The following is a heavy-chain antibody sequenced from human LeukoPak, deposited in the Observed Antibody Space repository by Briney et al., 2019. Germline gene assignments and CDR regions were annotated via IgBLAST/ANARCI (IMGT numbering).Heavy chain of an antibody. V-gene: IGHV3-53*01. Sequence: GGSLRLSCVVSGFTVSNNYMKWVRQAPGKGLEWVSTIYGGGSTYYADSVKGRFTISRDNSKNTLYLQMNSLRAEDTAVYYCAKVRRGYYGLWGQGTLVTVSS. D-gene: IGHD3-10*01. CDR1: GFTVSNNY. CDR2: IYGGGST. CDR3: AKVRRGYYGL. J-gene: IGHJ4*02.